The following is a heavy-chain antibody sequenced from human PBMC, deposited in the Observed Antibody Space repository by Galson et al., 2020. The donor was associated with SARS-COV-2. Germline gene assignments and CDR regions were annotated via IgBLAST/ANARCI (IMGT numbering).Heavy chain of an antibody. J-gene: IGHJ4*02. V-gene: IGHV3-33*01. CDR2: IWYDGSNK. CDR1: GFTFSSYG. CDR3: ARGGMDSSSLLGYYFDY. Sequence: GGSLRLSCAASGFTFSSYGMHWVRQAPGKGLEWVAVIWYDGSNKYYADSVKGRFTISRDNSKNTLYLQMNSLRAEDTAVYYCARGGMDSSSLLGYYFDYWGQGTLVTVSS. D-gene: IGHD6-13*01.